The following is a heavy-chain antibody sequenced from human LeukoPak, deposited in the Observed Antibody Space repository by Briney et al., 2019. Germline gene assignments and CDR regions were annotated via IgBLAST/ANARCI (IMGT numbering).Heavy chain of an antibody. V-gene: IGHV4-31*03. Sequence: SETLPLTCTVSGVSISSGGYYWNWIRQHPGKGLEWIGYIYYSGTTYYNPSLKSRVTISVDTSKNQLSLKLSSVTAADTAVYYCARGKTDNDILTGYSAWGQGTLVTVSS. J-gene: IGHJ5*02. CDR1: GVSISSGGYY. D-gene: IGHD3-9*01. CDR3: ARGKTDNDILTGYSA. CDR2: IYYSGTT.